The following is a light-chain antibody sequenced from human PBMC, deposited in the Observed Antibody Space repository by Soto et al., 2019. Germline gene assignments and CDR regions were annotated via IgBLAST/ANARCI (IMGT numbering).Light chain of an antibody. CDR1: HGIDNY. Sequence: DIHMTQSPSALSASAGDRVSITCRASHGIDNYLAWFQQKPGKVPQRLIYAASTLQSGVPSRFSGSGSGTEFTLTISSLQPEDFATYYCLQHRSYPLTFGGGTKVDI. V-gene: IGKV1-17*03. CDR3: LQHRSYPLT. J-gene: IGKJ4*01. CDR2: AAS.